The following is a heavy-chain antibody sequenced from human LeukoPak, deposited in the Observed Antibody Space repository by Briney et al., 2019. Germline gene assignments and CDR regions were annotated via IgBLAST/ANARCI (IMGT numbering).Heavy chain of an antibody. CDR3: ARFMVRDKLDY. Sequence: GGSLRLSCAAPGFTFSDYYMSWIRQAPGKGLEWVSYISSSSSYTNYADSVKGRFTISRDNAKNSLYLQMNSLRAEDTAVYYCARFMVRDKLDYWGQGTLVTVSS. J-gene: IGHJ4*02. CDR2: ISSSSSYT. CDR1: GFTFSDYY. V-gene: IGHV3-11*06. D-gene: IGHD3-10*01.